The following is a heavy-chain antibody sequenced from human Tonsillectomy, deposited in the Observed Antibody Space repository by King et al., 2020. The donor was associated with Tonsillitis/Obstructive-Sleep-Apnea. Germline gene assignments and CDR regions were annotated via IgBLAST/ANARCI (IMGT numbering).Heavy chain of an antibody. CDR2: IVVGSSNT. CDR1: GFTFTSSA. D-gene: IGHD5-18*01. V-gene: IGHV1-58*01. J-gene: IGHJ4*02. CDR3: AAVEDTAMDYYFDY. Sequence: QLVESGPEVKKPGTSVKVSCKASGFTFTSSAVQWVRQARGQRLEWIGWIVVGSSNTNYAQKFQERVTITRDMSTSTAYMELSSLRSEDTAVYYCAAVEDTAMDYYFDYWGQGPLVTVSS.